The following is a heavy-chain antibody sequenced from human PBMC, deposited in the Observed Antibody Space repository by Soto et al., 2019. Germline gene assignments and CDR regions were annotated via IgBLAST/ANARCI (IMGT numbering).Heavy chain of an antibody. J-gene: IGHJ4*02. CDR1: GFTFSSYS. CDR2: ISSSSSTI. D-gene: IGHD3-3*01. CDR3: ARTLPILRFLRAVGYYFDY. V-gene: IGHV3-48*02. Sequence: VQLVESGGGLVQPGGSLRLSCAASGFTFSSYSMNWVRQAPGKGLEWVSYISSSSSTIYYADSVKGRFTISRDNAKNSLYLQMNSLRDEDTAVYYCARTLPILRFLRAVGYYFDYWGQGTLVTVSS.